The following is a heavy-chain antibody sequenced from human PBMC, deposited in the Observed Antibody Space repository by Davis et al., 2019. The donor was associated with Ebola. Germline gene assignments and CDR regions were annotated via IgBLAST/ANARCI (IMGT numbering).Heavy chain of an antibody. D-gene: IGHD1-26*01. J-gene: IGHJ3*02. Sequence: GESLKISCAASGFTFSSFGMHWVRQAPGKGLEWVAVISYDGSRRYYADSVKGRFTISRDNAKNSLYLQMNSLRDEDTAVYYCARDLRELLEDAFDIWGQGTMVTVSS. V-gene: IGHV3-30*12. CDR3: ARDLRELLEDAFDI. CDR2: ISYDGSRR. CDR1: GFTFSSFG.